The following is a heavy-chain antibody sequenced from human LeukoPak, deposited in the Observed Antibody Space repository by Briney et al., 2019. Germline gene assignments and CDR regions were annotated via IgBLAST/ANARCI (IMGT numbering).Heavy chain of an antibody. Sequence: PSETLSLTCAVSGGSISSSNWWSWVRQPPGKGLEWIGEIYHSGSTNYNPSLKSRVTISVDKSKNQFSLKLSSVTAADTAVYYCARPQALYDYVWGSYSGAFDIWGQGTMVTVSS. D-gene: IGHD3-16*01. V-gene: IGHV4-4*02. CDR2: IYHSGST. CDR1: GGSISSSNW. J-gene: IGHJ3*02. CDR3: ARPQALYDYVWGSYSGAFDI.